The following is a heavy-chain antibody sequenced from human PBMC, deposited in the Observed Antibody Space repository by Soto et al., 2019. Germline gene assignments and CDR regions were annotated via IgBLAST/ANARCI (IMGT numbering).Heavy chain of an antibody. Sequence: EVQLLESGGDLVQPGGSLRLSCVASGLTFSSYAMSWVRQAPGKGLEWVSVISGSGGYTDYADSVKGRCTISRDNSKQTVYLQMNSLRAEDTALYYCAKRFRGVLLNPEVDWGQGTLVNVSS. CDR3: AKRFRGVLLNPEVD. CDR2: ISGSGGYT. J-gene: IGHJ4*02. D-gene: IGHD3-10*01. CDR1: GLTFSSYA. V-gene: IGHV3-23*01.